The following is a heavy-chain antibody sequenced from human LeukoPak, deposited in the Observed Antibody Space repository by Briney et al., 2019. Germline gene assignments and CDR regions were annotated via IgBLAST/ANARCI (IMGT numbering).Heavy chain of an antibody. CDR1: GLTFSSYA. V-gene: IGHV3-30-3*01. D-gene: IGHD3-3*01. Sequence: GGSLRLSCAASGLTFSSYAMHWVRQAPGKGLEWVAVISYDGSNKYYADSVKGRFTISRDNSKNTLYLQMNSLRAEDTAVYYCAREGYDFPLRYYFDYWGQGTLVTVSS. CDR3: AREGYDFPLRYYFDY. J-gene: IGHJ4*02. CDR2: ISYDGSNK.